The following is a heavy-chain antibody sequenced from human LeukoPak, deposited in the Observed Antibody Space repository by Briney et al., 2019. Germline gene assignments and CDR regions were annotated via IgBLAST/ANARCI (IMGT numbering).Heavy chain of an antibody. D-gene: IGHD6-19*01. CDR2: INHSGST. CDR1: GGSFSGYY. Sequence: SETLSLTCAVYGGSFSGYYWSWIRQPPGKGLEWIGEINHSGSTNYNPSLKSRVTISIDTSKNQFSLKLSSVTAADTAFYYCARDGTSGWYNWFDPWGQGTLVTVSS. V-gene: IGHV4-34*01. J-gene: IGHJ5*02. CDR3: ARDGTSGWYNWFDP.